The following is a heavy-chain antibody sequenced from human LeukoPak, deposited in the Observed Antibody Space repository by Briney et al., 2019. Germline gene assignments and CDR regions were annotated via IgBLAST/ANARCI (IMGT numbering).Heavy chain of an antibody. J-gene: IGHJ3*02. CDR3: AHRRLIGGRFVIMGPDAFDI. CDR1: GFSLSTSGVG. Sequence: SGPTLVKPTQALTLTCTFSGFSLSTSGVGVGWIRQPPGKALEWLALIYWDDDKRYSPSLKSRLTITKDTSKNQVVLTMTNMDPVDTATYYCAHRRLIGGRFVIMGPDAFDIWGQGTMVTVSS. CDR2: IYWDDDK. V-gene: IGHV2-5*02. D-gene: IGHD3-16*02.